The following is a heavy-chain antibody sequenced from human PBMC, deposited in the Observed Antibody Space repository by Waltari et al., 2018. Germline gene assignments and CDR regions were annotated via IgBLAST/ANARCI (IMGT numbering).Heavy chain of an antibody. CDR3: TSDAFGNSIGGVFDY. CDR2: INCNSGNR. CDR1: GFSFADRA. J-gene: IGHJ4*02. Sequence: EVQLVESGGGLVQPGRSLRLSCVGSGFSFADRAMHWVRQVPGKGLEGGFGINCNSGNRGYADSVKGRCTISRDNAKNSLYLQINSVRTEDTALYYCTSDAFGNSIGGVFDYWGQGTLVNVSS. V-gene: IGHV3-9*01. D-gene: IGHD3-3*01.